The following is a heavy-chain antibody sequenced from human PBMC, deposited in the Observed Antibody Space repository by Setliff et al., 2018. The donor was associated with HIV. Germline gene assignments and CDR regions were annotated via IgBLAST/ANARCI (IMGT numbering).Heavy chain of an antibody. CDR3: ARGGGYDRSGYYPFDY. V-gene: IGHV4-34*01. CDR2: INHSGST. Sequence: SETLSLTCAVYGGSLSGYHWSWIRQSPEKGLEWIGEINHSGSTYYNPSLKSRVTMSVDTSKNQFSLKLSSVTAADTAVYYCARGGGYDRSGYYPFDYWGQGTPVTVSS. D-gene: IGHD3-22*01. CDR1: GGSLSGYH. J-gene: IGHJ4*02.